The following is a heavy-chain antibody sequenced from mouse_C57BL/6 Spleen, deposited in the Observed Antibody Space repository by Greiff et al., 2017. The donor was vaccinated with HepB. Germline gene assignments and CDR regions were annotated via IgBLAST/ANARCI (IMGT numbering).Heavy chain of an antibody. Sequence: VQLQQPGTELVKPGASVKLSCKASGYTFTSYWMHWVKQRPGQGLEWIGNINPSNGGTNYNEKFKSKATLTVDKSSSTAYMQLSSLTSEDSAVYYCAREGCSSHYYFDYWGQGTTLTVSS. J-gene: IGHJ2*01. V-gene: IGHV1-53*01. CDR3: AREGCSSHYYFDY. CDR2: INPSNGGT. CDR1: GYTFTSYW. D-gene: IGHD1-1*01.